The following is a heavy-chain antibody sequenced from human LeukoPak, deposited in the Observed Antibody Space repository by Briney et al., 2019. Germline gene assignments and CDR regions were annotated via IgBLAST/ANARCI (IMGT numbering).Heavy chain of an antibody. CDR1: GYTFTNYW. V-gene: IGHV5-51*01. CDR2: IWPGDSDT. Sequence: GESLKIPCKASGYTFTNYWIGWVRQVPGKGLEWMGVIWPGDSDTRYSPSFQGQVTISVDKSITTAYLQWSSLKASDSAMYYCARPRQEDWFEPWGQGTLVTVSS. J-gene: IGHJ5*02. CDR3: ARPRQEDWFEP.